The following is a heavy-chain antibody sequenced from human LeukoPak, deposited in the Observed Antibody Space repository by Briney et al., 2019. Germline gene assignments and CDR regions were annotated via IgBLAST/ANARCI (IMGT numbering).Heavy chain of an antibody. D-gene: IGHD4-17*01. CDR2: IKHSGST. CDR3: ARGTTVTTFQAGTYSYYIDD. Sequence: SETLSLTCALYGGSFNGHHWTWIRQAPGKGLEWIGEIKHSGSTNYNPSLKSRVTISVVTSKNHFSLKLGSVTAADTALCYCARGTTVTTFQAGTYSYYIDDWGQGTTVAVSS. V-gene: IGHV4-34*01. CDR1: GGSFNGHH. J-gene: IGHJ6*03.